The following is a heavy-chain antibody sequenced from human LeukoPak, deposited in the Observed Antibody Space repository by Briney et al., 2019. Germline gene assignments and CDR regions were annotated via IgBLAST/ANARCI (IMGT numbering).Heavy chain of an antibody. V-gene: IGHV1-2*06. CDR1: GYTFTSYG. CDR3: ARLKKSGSYAYFDY. J-gene: IGHJ4*02. CDR2: INPNSGGT. Sequence: ASVKVSCKASGYTFTSYGISWVRQAPGQGLEWMGRINPNSGGTNYAQKFQGRVTMTRDTSISTAYMELSRLRSDDTAVYYCARLKKSGSYAYFDYGGQGTLVSVSS. D-gene: IGHD1-26*01.